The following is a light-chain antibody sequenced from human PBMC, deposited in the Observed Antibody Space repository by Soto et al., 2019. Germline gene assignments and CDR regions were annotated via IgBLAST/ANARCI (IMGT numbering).Light chain of an antibody. Sequence: DIQMTQSPSSLSASVGDRVTITCRASQNISNYLNWYQQKPGKAPRLLICSASSLQSGVPPRFSGSGSGTNFTLTISSLQPEDFAAYYCQQSYSLPLSFGGGTKVEIK. J-gene: IGKJ4*01. V-gene: IGKV1-39*01. CDR1: QNISNY. CDR3: QQSYSLPLS. CDR2: SAS.